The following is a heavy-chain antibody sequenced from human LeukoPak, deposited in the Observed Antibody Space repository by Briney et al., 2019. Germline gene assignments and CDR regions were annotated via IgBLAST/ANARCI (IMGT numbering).Heavy chain of an antibody. Sequence: GGSLRLSCAASGFTFSSYAMSWVRQAPGKGLGWVPAISGSGGSTYYADSVKGRFTISRDNSKNTLYLQMNSLRAEDTAVYYCAKDISGWYGSFAFDIWGQGTMVTVSS. V-gene: IGHV3-23*01. CDR1: GFTFSSYA. CDR2: ISGSGGST. D-gene: IGHD6-19*01. CDR3: AKDISGWYGSFAFDI. J-gene: IGHJ3*02.